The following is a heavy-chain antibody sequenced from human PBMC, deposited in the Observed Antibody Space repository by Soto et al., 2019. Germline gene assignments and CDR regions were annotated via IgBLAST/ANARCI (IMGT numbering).Heavy chain of an antibody. CDR2: ISAYSGST. Sequence: QVQLVQSGAEVKKPGASVKVSCKASGYTFTSYGISWVRQAPGQGLEWMGWISAYSGSTNYAQKLQGRVTITTDTSTSTAYVELRSLRSDDTAVYYCERSIAAAVDFAYWGQGTLVTVSS. CDR3: ERSIAAAVDFAY. D-gene: IGHD6-13*01. CDR1: GYTFTSYG. J-gene: IGHJ4*02. V-gene: IGHV1-18*01.